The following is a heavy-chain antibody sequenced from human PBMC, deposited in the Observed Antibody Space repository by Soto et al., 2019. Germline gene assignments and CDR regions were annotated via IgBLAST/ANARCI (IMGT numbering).Heavy chain of an antibody. CDR3: ARLRGGYYDSKRSFDI. V-gene: IGHV4-30-4*01. Sequence: SETLSLTCTVSGGSISSGDYYWSWIRQPPGKGLEWIGYIYYSGSTYYNPSLKSRVTISVDASKNHFSLKLRSVTAADTAVYYCARLRGGYYDSKRSFDIWGQGTMVTVSS. CDR2: IYYSGST. J-gene: IGHJ3*02. D-gene: IGHD3-22*01. CDR1: GGSISSGDYY.